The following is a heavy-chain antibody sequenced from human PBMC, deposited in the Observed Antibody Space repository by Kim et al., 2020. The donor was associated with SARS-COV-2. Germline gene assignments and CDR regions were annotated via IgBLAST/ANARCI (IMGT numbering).Heavy chain of an antibody. CDR3: AKASRAHIVVVTAMDY. D-gene: IGHD2-21*02. V-gene: IGHV3-43*01. Sequence: SVKGRFTISRDNSKNSLYLQMNSLRTEDTALYYCAKASRAHIVVVTAMDYWGQGTLVTVSS. J-gene: IGHJ4*02.